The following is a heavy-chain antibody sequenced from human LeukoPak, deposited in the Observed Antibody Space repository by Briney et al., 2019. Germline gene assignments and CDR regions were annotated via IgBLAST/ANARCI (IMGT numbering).Heavy chain of an antibody. J-gene: IGHJ1*01. CDR2: IKQDESEK. Sequence: GGCLRLSCAVSGFTFSSYWMSWVRQAPGKGLEWVAIIKQDESEKYYVDSVKGRFTISRDNAKNSLYLQMNSLRGEDTAIYYCARDHEWGGQGTLVTVSS. CDR3: ARDHEW. V-gene: IGHV3-7*01. D-gene: IGHD1-26*01. CDR1: GFTFSSYW.